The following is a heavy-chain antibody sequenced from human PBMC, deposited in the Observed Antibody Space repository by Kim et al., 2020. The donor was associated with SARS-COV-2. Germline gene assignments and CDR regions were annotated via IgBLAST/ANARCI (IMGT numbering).Heavy chain of an antibody. J-gene: IGHJ4*02. CDR1: GFTFSDYY. D-gene: IGHD6-13*01. CDR2: ISSSSSYT. CDR3: ARARIMPGIAAAGTTDY. Sequence: GGSLRLSCAASGFTFSDYYMSWIRQAPGKGLEWVSYISSSSSYTNYADSVKGRFTISRDNAKNSLYLQMNSLRAEDTAVYYCARARIMPGIAAAGTTDYWGQGTLVTVSS. V-gene: IGHV3-11*05.